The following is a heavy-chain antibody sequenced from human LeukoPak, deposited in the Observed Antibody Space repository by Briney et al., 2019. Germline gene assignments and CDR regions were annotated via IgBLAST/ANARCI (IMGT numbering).Heavy chain of an antibody. V-gene: IGHV1-18*01. CDR1: GYTFTSYG. CDR2: ISAYNGNT. J-gene: IGHJ4*02. D-gene: IGHD3-10*01. CDR3: ARVQQVNYGSRSYYTVY. Sequence: ASVKVSCKASGYTFTSYGISWVRQAPGQRLEWMGWISAYNGNTNYALKLQGRVTMTTDTSTSTAYMELRRLRSDDTAVYYCARVQQVNYGSRSYYTVYWGQGAQVTVSP.